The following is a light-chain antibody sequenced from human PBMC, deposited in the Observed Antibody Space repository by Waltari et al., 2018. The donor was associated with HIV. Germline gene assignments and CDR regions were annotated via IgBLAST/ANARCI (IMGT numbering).Light chain of an antibody. CDR3: GTWDSSLSSAV. CDR2: DNN. V-gene: IGLV1-51*01. CDR1: SSNIGNNF. Sequence: SVLTQPPSVSAAPGQKVTIACPGSSSNIGNNFVAWYHILPGAAPNLLIYDNNQRPSEIPDLFSGSKSGTSATLGITGLLTADEADYYCGTWDSSLSSAVFGGGTKVTVL. J-gene: IGLJ3*02.